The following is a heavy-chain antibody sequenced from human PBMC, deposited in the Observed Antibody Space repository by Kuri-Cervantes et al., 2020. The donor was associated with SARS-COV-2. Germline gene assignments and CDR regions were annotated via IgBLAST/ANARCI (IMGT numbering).Heavy chain of an antibody. CDR1: GFTFSGHW. J-gene: IGHJ4*02. V-gene: IGHV3-74*01. D-gene: IGHD3-22*01. Sequence: GESLKIFCAASGFTFSGHWIHWVRPAPGKRLVWVSRITPDGSYTNNADSVKGRFTLSRDNAKNTLYLQMNSLRAEDTAVYYCARDLGYYYDSRGYYIRGVFDYWGQGTLVTVSS. CDR2: ITPDGSYT. CDR3: ARDLGYYYDSRGYYIRGVFDY.